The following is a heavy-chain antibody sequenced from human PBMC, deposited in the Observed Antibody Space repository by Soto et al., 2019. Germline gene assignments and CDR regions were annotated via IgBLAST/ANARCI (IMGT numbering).Heavy chain of an antibody. J-gene: IGHJ4*02. V-gene: IGHV3-23*01. Sequence: PGGSLRLSCAASGFTFSSYAMSWVRQAPGKGLEWVSAISGSGGSTYYADSVKGRFTISRDNSKNTLYLQMNSLRAEDTAVYYCAKVRLPLARREWLLYFGDFDYWGQGTLVTVSS. CDR3: AKVRLPLARREWLLYFGDFDY. D-gene: IGHD3-3*01. CDR2: ISGSGGST. CDR1: GFTFSSYA.